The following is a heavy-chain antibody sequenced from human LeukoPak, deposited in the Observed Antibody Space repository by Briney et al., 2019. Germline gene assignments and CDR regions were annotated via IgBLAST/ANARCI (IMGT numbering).Heavy chain of an antibody. D-gene: IGHD3-9*01. Sequence: GGSLRLSCAASGFTFSNAWMSWVRQAPGKGLEWVGRIKSKTDGGTTDYAAPVKGRFTISRDDSKNTLYLQMNSLKTEDTAVYYCTGYYDILTGQNDAFDIWGQGTMVTVSS. CDR3: TGYYDILTGQNDAFDI. J-gene: IGHJ3*02. CDR1: GFTFSNAW. CDR2: IKSKTDGGTT. V-gene: IGHV3-15*01.